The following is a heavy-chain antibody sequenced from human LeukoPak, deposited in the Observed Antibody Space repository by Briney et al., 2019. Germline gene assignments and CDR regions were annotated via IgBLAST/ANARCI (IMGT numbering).Heavy chain of an antibody. CDR3: SGHGRESRYFYWLLFYIVH. Sequence: AETLSLTCTVSGASISAYSWSWIRQPRGKGLLEIGCIHYSGNTHCNPSLESRVTLSVNTSKNQFLLKPSPVTAADTALYYLSGHGRESRYFYWLLFYIVHWGQKALVTVSS. D-gene: IGHD3-9*01. V-gene: IGHV4-59*08. CDR2: IHYSGNT. CDR1: GASISAYS. J-gene: IGHJ4*02.